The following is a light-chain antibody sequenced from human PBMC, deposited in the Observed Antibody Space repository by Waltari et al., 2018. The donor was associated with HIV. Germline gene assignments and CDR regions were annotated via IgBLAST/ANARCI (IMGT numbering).Light chain of an antibody. Sequence: QSELSQPPSASGTPGQRVAIACSGRSSHIGSNTVNRYQQPPGTAPTLLSYSNNQMTSGVPDRFSGSKSGTSASLAIPGLQSEDEADYYCALWDDSLNGVLVGGGTKLTVL. V-gene: IGLV1-44*01. CDR3: ALWDDSLNGVL. J-gene: IGLJ2*01. CDR1: SSHIGSNT. CDR2: SNN.